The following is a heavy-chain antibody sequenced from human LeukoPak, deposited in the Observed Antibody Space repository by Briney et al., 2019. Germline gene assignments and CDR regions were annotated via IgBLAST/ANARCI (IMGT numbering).Heavy chain of an antibody. J-gene: IGHJ3*02. V-gene: IGHV3-66*01. CDR3: ARARTGAFDI. CDR1: GFTVSSSF. CDR2: ISNGVAT. Sequence: PGGSLRLSCAASGFTVSSSFMSWVRQAPGKGLEWVSLISNGVATYYADSVKGRFTVSRDSSKNTLSLQMNSLRGEDTAVYYCARARTGAFDIWGQGTMVTVSS.